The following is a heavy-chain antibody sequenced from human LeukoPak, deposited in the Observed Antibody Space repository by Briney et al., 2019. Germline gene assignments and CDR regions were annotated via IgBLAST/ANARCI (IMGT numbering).Heavy chain of an antibody. CDR1: GFTLSDYY. J-gene: IGHJ6*03. CDR2: ISSSGSTI. D-gene: IGHD4-17*01. CDR3: ARDLEDGDYQPFYYYHYMDV. Sequence: PGGSLRLSCAASGFTLSDYYMSWIRQAPGKGLEWVSYISSSGSTIYYADSVKGRFTISRDNAKNSLYLQMNSLRAEDTAVYYCARDLEDGDYQPFYYYHYMDVWGKGTTVTGSS. V-gene: IGHV3-11*04.